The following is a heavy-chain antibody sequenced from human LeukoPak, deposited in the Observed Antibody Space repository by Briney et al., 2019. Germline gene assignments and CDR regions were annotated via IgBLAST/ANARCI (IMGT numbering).Heavy chain of an antibody. Sequence: PSETLSLTCTVSGGSVSSGSYYWSWIRQPPGKGLERIGEINHSGSTNYNPSLKSRVTISVDTSKNQFSLKLSSVTAADTAVYYCARDITLSEGAFDIWGQGTMVTVSS. CDR2: INHSGST. CDR3: ARDITLSEGAFDI. D-gene: IGHD1-14*01. V-gene: IGHV4-61*01. CDR1: GGSVSSGSYY. J-gene: IGHJ3*02.